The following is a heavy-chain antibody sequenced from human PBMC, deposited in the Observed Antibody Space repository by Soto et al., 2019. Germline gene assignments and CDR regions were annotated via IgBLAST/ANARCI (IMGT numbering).Heavy chain of an antibody. D-gene: IGHD2-15*01. V-gene: IGHV3-48*03. CDR1: GFTFSSYE. Sequence: EVQLVESGGGLVQPGGSLRLSCAASGFTFSSYEMNWVRQAPGKGLEWVSYISSSGSTIYYADSVKGRFTISRDNAKNSLYLQMNSLRAEDTAVYYCARGYCSGGSCYYYYYGMDVWGQGTTVTVSS. CDR2: ISSSGSTI. CDR3: ARGYCSGGSCYYYYYGMDV. J-gene: IGHJ6*02.